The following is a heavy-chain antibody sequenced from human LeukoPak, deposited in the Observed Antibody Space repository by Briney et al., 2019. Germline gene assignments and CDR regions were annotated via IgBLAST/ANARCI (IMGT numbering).Heavy chain of an antibody. V-gene: IGHV3-30*02. CDR1: GINFRSSG. J-gene: IGHJ4*02. D-gene: IGHD6-13*01. Sequence: PGGSLRLSCAASGINFRSSGMHWVRQAPGKGLEWVTFIQNDGTDKSYAASVQGRFTISRDNSKNTVYLHKNSLRADDTALYYCAREGGRAAPGRFDYWGQGTLVTVSS. CDR3: AREGGRAAPGRFDY. CDR2: IQNDGTDK.